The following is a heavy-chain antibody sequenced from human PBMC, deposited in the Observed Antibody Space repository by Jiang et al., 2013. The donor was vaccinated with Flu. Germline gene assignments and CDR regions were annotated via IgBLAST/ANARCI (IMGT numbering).Heavy chain of an antibody. J-gene: IGHJ4*02. V-gene: IGHV2-5*02. D-gene: IGHD3-22*01. CDR3: VHSVNTPSADSSGYYSSFDY. CDR2: IYWDDDE. CDR1: GFSPNTSGVG. Sequence: TQTLTLTCTFSGFSPNTSGVGVGWIRQPPGKALEWLTLIYWDDDERYSPSLKSRLTITRDTSKNQVVLTMTNMDPVDTATYFCVHSVNTPSADSSGYYSSFDYWGQGILVTVPS.